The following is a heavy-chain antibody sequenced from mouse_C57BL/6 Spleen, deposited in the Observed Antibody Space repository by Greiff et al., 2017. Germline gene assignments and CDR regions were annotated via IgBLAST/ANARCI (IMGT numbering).Heavy chain of an antibody. CDR1: GYSITSDY. CDR2: ISSSGST. V-gene: IGHV3-8*01. J-gene: IGHJ2*01. CDR3: ARYQLPCYFDY. Sequence: EVKLMESGPGLAKPSQTLSLTCSVTGYSITSDYWNWIRKFPGNKLEYMGYISSSGSTHYNPSLYSRISITRDTSKNQYYLQLNSVTTEDTAAYYCARYQLPCYFDYWGQGTTLTVSS. D-gene: IGHD1-1*01.